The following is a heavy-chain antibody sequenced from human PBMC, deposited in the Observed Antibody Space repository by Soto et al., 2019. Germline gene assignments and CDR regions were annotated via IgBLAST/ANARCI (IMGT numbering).Heavy chain of an antibody. V-gene: IGHV3-20*04. Sequence: EVQLVESGGGVVRPGGSLRLACVVSGFSLDEYGMSWVRQPPGKGPEWVSGMHRNGNSTGYADSVKGRFTISRDDAKNSLYLQMNSLRAEDTAFYYCARDHRWGYEYGDYGDSWGHGTLVTVSS. CDR1: GFSLDEYG. CDR2: MHRNGNST. J-gene: IGHJ5*01. D-gene: IGHD4-17*01. CDR3: ARDHRWGYEYGDYGDS.